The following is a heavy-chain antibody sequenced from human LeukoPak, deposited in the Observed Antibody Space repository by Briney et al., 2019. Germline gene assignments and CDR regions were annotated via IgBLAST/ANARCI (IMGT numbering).Heavy chain of an antibody. V-gene: IGHV3-30*02. Sequence: GGSLRLSCAASGFTFSSHGMHWVRQAPGRGLEWVAFIRRDGSNQYYAESVKGRFTISRDNSKNTLDLQMGSLGAEDTAVYYCARVGLAARQVSYFDYWGQGTLVTVSS. CDR2: IRRDGSNQ. J-gene: IGHJ4*02. D-gene: IGHD6-6*01. CDR1: GFTFSSHG. CDR3: ARVGLAARQVSYFDY.